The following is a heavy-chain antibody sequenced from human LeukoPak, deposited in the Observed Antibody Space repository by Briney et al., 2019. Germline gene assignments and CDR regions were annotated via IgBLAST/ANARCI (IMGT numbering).Heavy chain of an antibody. CDR1: GGSISSHY. CDR3: ARHKPTGSYPLEL. CDR2: IYYTGST. V-gene: IGHV4-59*08. Sequence: SETLSLTCTVSGGSISSHYWSWIRQSPGKGLEWIGSIYYTGSTNYNPSLRSRLTISLDTSTSQFSLRLSSVTAADTAVYYCARHKPTGSYPLELWGQGTLVTVSS. J-gene: IGHJ4*02. D-gene: IGHD3-10*01.